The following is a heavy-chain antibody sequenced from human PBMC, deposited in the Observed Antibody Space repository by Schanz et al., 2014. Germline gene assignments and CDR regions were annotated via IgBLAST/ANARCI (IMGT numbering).Heavy chain of an antibody. D-gene: IGHD3-3*01. CDR1: GGTFTSYA. CDR3: ARESVSRTRLFDP. Sequence: QVQLVQSGAEVRKPGSSVRVSCKASGGTFTSYAFSWVRQAPGQGLEWMGRIIPIVDITNYAQKFLGRVPITADKSTSTAYMELKSLRSADTAVYYCARESVSRTRLFDPWGQGTLVTVSS. V-gene: IGHV1-69*04. CDR2: IIPIVDIT. J-gene: IGHJ5*02.